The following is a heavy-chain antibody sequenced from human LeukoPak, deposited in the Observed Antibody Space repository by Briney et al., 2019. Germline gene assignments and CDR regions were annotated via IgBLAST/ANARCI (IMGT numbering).Heavy chain of an antibody. CDR1: GFTLRSYW. V-gene: IGHV3-7*01. J-gene: IGHJ4*02. Sequence: GGSLRLSCAVSGFTLRSYWMSWVRQAPGKGLEWLTNISQDGSEKYYVGSVKGRFTISRDDANNSLYLQMNSLRAEDTAVYYCVRGVGSSSPYWGQGTLVTVSS. CDR2: ISQDGSEK. CDR3: VRGVGSSSPY. D-gene: IGHD6-6*01.